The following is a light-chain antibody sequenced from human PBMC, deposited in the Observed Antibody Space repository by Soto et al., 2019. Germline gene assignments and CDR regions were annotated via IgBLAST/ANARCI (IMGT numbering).Light chain of an antibody. J-gene: IGKJ2*01. Sequence: EIGLTQSPGTLSLSPGERATLSCRASQSVSSSYLAWYQQKPGQAPRLLIYGASSRATGIPDRFSGSASGTDFTLTISRLEPEDFAEYYCQQYGSSPRPMYTFGQGTKLEIK. CDR1: QSVSSSY. CDR3: QQYGSSPRPMYT. CDR2: GAS. V-gene: IGKV3-20*01.